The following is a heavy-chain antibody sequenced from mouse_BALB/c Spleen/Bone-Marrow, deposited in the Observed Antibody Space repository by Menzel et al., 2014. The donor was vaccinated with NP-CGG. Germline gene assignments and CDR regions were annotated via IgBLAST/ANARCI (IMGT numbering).Heavy chain of an antibody. CDR3: ALYYDYDVGY. Sequence: EVKLQESGAELVKPGASVKLSCTASGFNIKDTYMHWAKQRPEQGLEWIGRIDPANGNTKYDPKFQGKATITADTSSNTAYLQLSSLTSEDTAVYYCALYYDYDVGYWGQGTTLTVSS. CDR2: IDPANGNT. CDR1: GFNIKDTY. V-gene: IGHV14-3*02. D-gene: IGHD2-4*01. J-gene: IGHJ2*01.